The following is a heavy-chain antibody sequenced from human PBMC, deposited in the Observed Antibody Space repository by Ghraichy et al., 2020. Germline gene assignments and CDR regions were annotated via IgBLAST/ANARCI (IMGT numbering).Heavy chain of an antibody. V-gene: IGHV4-59*08. D-gene: IGHD2-15*01. CDR2: IYSSGST. J-gene: IGHJ2*01. CDR1: GGSISNYY. Sequence: GALRLSCTVSGGSISNYYWTWIRQPPGKGLEWIGYIYSSGSTNYNPSLKSRVAFSLDTSKNQFSLKLDSVTAADTAVYYCARRVAPPDYFDLWGRGALVTVSS. CDR3: ARRVAPPDYFDL.